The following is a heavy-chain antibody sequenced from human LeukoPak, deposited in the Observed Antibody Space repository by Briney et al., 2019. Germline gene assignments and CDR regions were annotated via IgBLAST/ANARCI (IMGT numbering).Heavy chain of an antibody. CDR1: GGTVTSSNYF. CDR3: ARDGFYYHYYMDV. CDR2: ISYSGAT. J-gene: IGHJ6*03. V-gene: IGHV4-39*07. D-gene: IGHD1-14*01. Sequence: SETLSLTCTLSGGTVTSSNYFWGWIRQPPGKGLEWIGSISYSGATYYNPSLKSRISMSVHTSKNQFSLKLSSVTAADTAVYYCARDGFYYHYYMDVWGEGTTVTVSS.